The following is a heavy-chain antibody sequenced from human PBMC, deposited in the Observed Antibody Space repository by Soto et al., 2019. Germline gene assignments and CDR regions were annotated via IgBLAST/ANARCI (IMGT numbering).Heavy chain of an antibody. CDR3: ARRYGYSFDY. V-gene: IGHV4-59*08. Sequence: PSVTLSLTSTVSGGYISSYYWSWIRQPPGKGLEWIGYIYYSGSTNYNPSLKSRVTISVDTSKNQFSLKLSSVTAADTAVYYCARRYGYSFDYWGQGTLVTVSS. J-gene: IGHJ4*02. D-gene: IGHD1-1*01. CDR2: IYYSGST. CDR1: GGYISSYY.